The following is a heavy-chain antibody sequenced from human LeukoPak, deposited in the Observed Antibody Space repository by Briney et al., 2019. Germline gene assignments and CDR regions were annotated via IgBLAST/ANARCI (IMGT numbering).Heavy chain of an antibody. J-gene: IGHJ4*02. CDR3: TTGIGNYCYY. D-gene: IGHD1-14*01. CDR2: ISSSSSYI. CDR1: GFTFSSYS. Sequence: PGGSLRLSCAASGFTFSSYSMNWVRQAPGKGLEWVSSISSSSSYIYYADSVKGRFTISRDNAKNTLYLQMDSLRAEDTAVYYCTTGIGNYCYYWGQGTLVTVAS. V-gene: IGHV3-21*01.